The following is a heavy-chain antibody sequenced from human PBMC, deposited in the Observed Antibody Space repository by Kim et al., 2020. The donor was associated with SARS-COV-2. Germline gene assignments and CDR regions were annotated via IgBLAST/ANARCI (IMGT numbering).Heavy chain of an antibody. D-gene: IGHD2-15*01. CDR1: GFTFSNYA. V-gene: IGHV3-23*01. J-gene: IGHJ4*02. CDR3: ANVVG. Sequence: GGSLRLSCAGSGFTFSNYAMNWVRQAPGKGLEWVSAISGIVGTTYYADSVKGRFTVSRDNSKNTLYLQMNSLRAEETVVYYCANVVGWGQGTLVTVPS. CDR2: ISGIVGTT.